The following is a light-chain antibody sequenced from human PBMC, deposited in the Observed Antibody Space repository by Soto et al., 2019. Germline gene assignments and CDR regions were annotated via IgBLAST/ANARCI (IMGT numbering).Light chain of an antibody. J-gene: IGKJ1*01. CDR2: VAS. Sequence: EVVLTQSPATLSVSPGERATLSCRASQSVSTSLAWYQQKPGQAPRLLIFVASTRATGIPARFSGSGSGTEFTLTISSLQSEDFAVYYCQQDYNWPWTFGQGTKVGIK. CDR3: QQDYNWPWT. V-gene: IGKV3-15*01. CDR1: QSVSTS.